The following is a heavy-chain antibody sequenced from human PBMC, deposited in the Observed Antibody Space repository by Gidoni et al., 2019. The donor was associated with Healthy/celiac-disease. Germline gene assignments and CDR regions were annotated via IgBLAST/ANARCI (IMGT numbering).Heavy chain of an antibody. D-gene: IGHD3-10*01. V-gene: IGHV3-48*01. J-gene: IGHJ4*02. Sequence: EVQLVESGGGVVQPGGALRLSGAASGFTFSSDSMNWVRQAPGKGLEGFSSIVSSSSTIYYADSVKGRFTISRDNAKNSLYLQMNSLRAEDTAVYYCARGSAVWFGEFAFFDYWGQGTLVTVSS. CDR1: GFTFSSDS. CDR2: IVSSSSTI. CDR3: ARGSAVWFGEFAFFDY.